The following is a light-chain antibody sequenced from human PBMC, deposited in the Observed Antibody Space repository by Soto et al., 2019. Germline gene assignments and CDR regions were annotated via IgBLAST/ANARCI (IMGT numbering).Light chain of an antibody. V-gene: IGKV1-39*01. CDR1: QSISNS. CDR2: GAS. Sequence: DIQMTQSPSSLSTSVGDRVTITCRTGQSISNSLNWYQQKPGKAPKLLIYGASSLQSGVASRFSGSGSGTEFTLTISGLKPDDFATYYCQQSYSVPWTFGQGTKVETK. CDR3: QQSYSVPWT. J-gene: IGKJ1*01.